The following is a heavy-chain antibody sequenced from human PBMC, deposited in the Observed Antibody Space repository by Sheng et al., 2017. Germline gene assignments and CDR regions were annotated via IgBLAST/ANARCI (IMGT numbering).Heavy chain of an antibody. V-gene: IGHV3-30*02. Sequence: QVQLVESGGGVVQPGGSLRLSCAASGFTFSSYGMHWVRQAPGKGLEWVAFIRYDGSNKYYADSVKGRFTISRDNSKNTLYLQMNSLRAEDTAVYYCAKGRIAAAGNFDYWGQGTLVTVSS. D-gene: IGHD6-13*01. J-gene: IGHJ4*02. CDR1: GFTFSSYG. CDR2: IRYDGSNK. CDR3: AKGRIAAAGNFDY.